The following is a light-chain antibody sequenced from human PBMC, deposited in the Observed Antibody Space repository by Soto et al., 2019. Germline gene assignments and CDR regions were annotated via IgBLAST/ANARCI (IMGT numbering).Light chain of an antibody. V-gene: IGKV3D-7*01. CDR2: GAS. CDR1: QSVSSSY. J-gene: IGKJ1*01. CDR3: QQDYNLPKT. Sequence: PGERVTLSCRASQSVSSSYLTWYQQKPGQAPRLLIYGASTRATSIPARFSGSGSGTDFTLTISSLRPEDFAVYYCQQDYNLPKTFGQGTKVEIK.